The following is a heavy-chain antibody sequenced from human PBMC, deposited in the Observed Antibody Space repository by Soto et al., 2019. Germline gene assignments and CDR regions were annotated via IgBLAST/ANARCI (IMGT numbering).Heavy chain of an antibody. Sequence: QVQLVESGGGVVQPGRSLRLSCAASGFTFSNYGMHWVRQAPGKGLEWVAVIWYDGSNKYYADSVKGRFTISRDNSKNTLYLQMNSLRAEDTAVYYCARDQREGAFDIWGQGTMVTVSS. V-gene: IGHV3-33*01. CDR2: IWYDGSNK. CDR1: GFTFSNYG. D-gene: IGHD1-26*01. J-gene: IGHJ3*02. CDR3: ARDQREGAFDI.